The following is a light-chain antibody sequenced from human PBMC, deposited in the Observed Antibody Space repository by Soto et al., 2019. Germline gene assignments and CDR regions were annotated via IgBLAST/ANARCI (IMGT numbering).Light chain of an antibody. CDR2: ENN. V-gene: IGLV1-51*02. CDR1: SSNIGNNY. CDR3: GTWDSRLSAEV. J-gene: IGLJ1*01. Sequence: QSVLTQPPSVSAAPGQKVTISCCGSSSNIGNNYVSWYQQLPGTAPKLLIYENNKRPSGIPDRFSGSKSGTSATLGIAGLQTRDEADYYGGTWDSRLSAEVFGTGTKLTVL.